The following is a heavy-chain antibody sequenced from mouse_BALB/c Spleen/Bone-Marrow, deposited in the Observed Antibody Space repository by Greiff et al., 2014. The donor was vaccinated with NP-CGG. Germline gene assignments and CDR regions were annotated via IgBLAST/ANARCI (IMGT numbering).Heavy chain of an antibody. V-gene: IGHV2-9*02. Sequence: QVQLKESGPGLVAPSQILSITCTVSGFSLTSYGVHWVRQPPGKGLEWLGIIWAGGNTNYNSALMSRLSISKDNSKSQVFLKMNSLQTDDTAMYYCARELGAWFAYWGQGTLVTVSA. J-gene: IGHJ3*01. CDR2: IWAGGNT. D-gene: IGHD4-1*01. CDR1: GFSLTSYG. CDR3: ARELGAWFAY.